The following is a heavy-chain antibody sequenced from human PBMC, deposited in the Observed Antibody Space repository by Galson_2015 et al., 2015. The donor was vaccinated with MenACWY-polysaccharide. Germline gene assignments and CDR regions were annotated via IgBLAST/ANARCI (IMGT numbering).Heavy chain of an antibody. CDR1: GYTFTSYY. V-gene: IGHV1-46*01. CDR3: ARGGGAARQRRAFDI. J-gene: IGHJ3*02. D-gene: IGHD6-6*01. CDR2: INPSGGST. Sequence: QSGAEVKKPGASVKVSCKASGYTFTSYYMHWVRQAPGQGLEWMGIINPSGGSTSYAQKFQGRVTMTRDTSTSTVYMELSSLRFEDTAVYYCARGGGAARQRRAFDIWGQGTMVTVSS.